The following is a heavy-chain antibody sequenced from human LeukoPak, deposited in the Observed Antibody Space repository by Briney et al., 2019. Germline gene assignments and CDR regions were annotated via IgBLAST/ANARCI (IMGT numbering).Heavy chain of an antibody. CDR2: ISGRSSII. CDR1: GFTFSSYS. D-gene: IGHD1-1*01. Sequence: GGSLRLSCAASGFTFSSYSMSWVRQAPGKGPEWVSYISGRSSIIYYADSVKGRFTISRDNAKNSLYLQMNSLRAEDTAVYYCARDFALEPYNWFDPWGQGTLVTVSS. CDR3: ARDFALEPYNWFDP. V-gene: IGHV3-48*04. J-gene: IGHJ5*02.